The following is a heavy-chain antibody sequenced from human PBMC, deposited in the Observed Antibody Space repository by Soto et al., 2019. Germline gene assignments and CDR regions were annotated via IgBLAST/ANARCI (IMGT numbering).Heavy chain of an antibody. CDR1: GFTFSSYS. Sequence: GGSLRLSYAASGFTFSSYSMNWVRQAPGKGLEWVSSISSSSSYIYYADSVKGRFTISRDNAKNSLYLQMNSLRAEDTAVYYCARGSEIAVADTWADHWGQGTLVTVS. CDR3: ARGSEIAVADTWADH. J-gene: IGHJ4*02. CDR2: ISSSSSYI. D-gene: IGHD6-19*01. V-gene: IGHV3-21*01.